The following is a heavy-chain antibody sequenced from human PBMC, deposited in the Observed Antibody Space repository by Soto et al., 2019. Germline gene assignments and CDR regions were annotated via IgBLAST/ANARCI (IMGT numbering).Heavy chain of an antibody. CDR3: TTDGVTAYYDFWSGYPKDYYYYGMDV. Sequence: PGGSLRLSCAASGFTCSNAWMNWVRQAPGKGLEWVGRIKSKTDGGTTDYAAPVKGRFTISGDDSKNTLYLQMNSLKTEDTAVYYCTTDGVTAYYDFWSGYPKDYYYYGMDVWGQGTTVTVSS. D-gene: IGHD3-3*01. CDR2: IKSKTDGGTT. CDR1: GFTCSNAW. J-gene: IGHJ6*02. V-gene: IGHV3-15*07.